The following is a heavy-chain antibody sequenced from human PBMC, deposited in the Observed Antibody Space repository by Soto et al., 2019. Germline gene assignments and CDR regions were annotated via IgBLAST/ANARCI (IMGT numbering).Heavy chain of an antibody. J-gene: IGHJ3*02. CDR1: GFTFSSYS. CDR2: ISSSSSTI. Sequence: PGGSLRLSCAASGFTFSSYSMNWVRQTPGKGLEWVSYISSSSSTIYYADSVKGRFTISRDNAKNSLYLQMNSLRDEDTAVYYCARDKYSGGQTDAFDIWGQGTMVTVSS. CDR3: ARDKYSGGQTDAFDI. V-gene: IGHV3-48*02. D-gene: IGHD6-19*01.